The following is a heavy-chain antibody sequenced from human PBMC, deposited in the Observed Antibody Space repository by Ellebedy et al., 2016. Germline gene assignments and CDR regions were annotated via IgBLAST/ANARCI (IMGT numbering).Heavy chain of an antibody. CDR3: ARMSSTSQSDFDY. D-gene: IGHD2-2*01. CDR2: IYYSGST. V-gene: IGHV4-31*02. CDR1: GGSISSGGYY. Sequence: SXTVSGGSISSGGYYWSWIRQHPGKGLEWIGYIYYSGSTYYNPSLKSRVTISVDTSKNQFSLKLSSVTAADTAVYYCARMSSTSQSDFDYWGQGTLVTVSS. J-gene: IGHJ4*02.